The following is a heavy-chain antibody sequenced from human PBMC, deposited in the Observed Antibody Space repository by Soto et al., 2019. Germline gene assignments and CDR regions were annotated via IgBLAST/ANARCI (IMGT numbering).Heavy chain of an antibody. V-gene: IGHV1-69*12. J-gene: IGHJ4*02. CDR1: GGTFSSYA. Sequence: QVQLVQSGAEVKKPGSSVKVSCKASGGTFSSYAISWVRQAPGQGLEWMGGIIPIFGTANYAQKFQGRVTITAAEYTSTAYMQLSRLRCEDTGLYYCAVGDTAMLDYFEYWGQGTLVTLSS. D-gene: IGHD5-18*01. CDR2: IIPIFGTA. CDR3: AVGDTAMLDYFEY.